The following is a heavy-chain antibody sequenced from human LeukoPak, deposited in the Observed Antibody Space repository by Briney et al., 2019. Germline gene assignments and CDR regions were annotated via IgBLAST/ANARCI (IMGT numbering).Heavy chain of an antibody. Sequence: PGGSLRLSCAASEFTFSTYSMDWVRQAPGKGLEWVSSISSGSTYIYYADSVKGRFTISRDNAKNSLYLQMNSLRAEDTAVYYCAKIEGGYSYGYLSFDYWGQGTLVTVSS. CDR3: AKIEGGYSYGYLSFDY. CDR1: EFTFSTYS. D-gene: IGHD5-18*01. V-gene: IGHV3-21*04. CDR2: ISSGSTYI. J-gene: IGHJ4*02.